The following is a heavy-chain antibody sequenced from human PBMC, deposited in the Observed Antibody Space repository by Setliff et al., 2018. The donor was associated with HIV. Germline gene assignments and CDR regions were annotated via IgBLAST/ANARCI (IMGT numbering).Heavy chain of an antibody. V-gene: IGHV1-69*13. CDR1: GDTFTGYT. J-gene: IGHJ4*02. D-gene: IGHD5-12*01. CDR2: IIPSLGTA. CDR3: ARDAGYSGSAWNY. Sequence: GASVKVSCKSSGDTFTGYTITWVRQAPGQGLEWMGGIIPSLGTANYAQRFQGRVTFTADASTSTVYMELSSLRSEDTGMYYCARDAGYSGSAWNYWGQGTLVTVLL.